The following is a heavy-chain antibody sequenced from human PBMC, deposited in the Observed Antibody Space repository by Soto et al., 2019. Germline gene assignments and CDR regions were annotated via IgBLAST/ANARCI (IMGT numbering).Heavy chain of an antibody. CDR3: ARRNGSGWSYYGMDV. Sequence: PGESLKISCNGSGYSFTSYWISWVRQMPGKGLEWMGRIDPSDSYTNYSPSFQGHVTISADKSISTAYLQWSSLKASDTAMYYCARRNGSGWSYYGMDVWGQGTTVTVSS. CDR2: IDPSDSYT. V-gene: IGHV5-10-1*01. D-gene: IGHD2-15*01. CDR1: GYSFTSYW. J-gene: IGHJ6*02.